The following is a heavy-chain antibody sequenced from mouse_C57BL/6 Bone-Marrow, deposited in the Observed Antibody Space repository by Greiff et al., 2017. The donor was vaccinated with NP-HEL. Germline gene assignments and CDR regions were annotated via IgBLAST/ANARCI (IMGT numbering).Heavy chain of an antibody. V-gene: IGHV1-55*01. D-gene: IGHD2-3*01. J-gene: IGHJ3*01. CDR1: GYTFTSYW. CDR3: AFYDGYYDWFAY. CDR2: IYPGSGST. Sequence: QVHVKQPGAELVKPGASVKMSCKASGYTFTSYWITWVKQRPGQGLEWIGDIYPGSGSTNYNEKFKSKATLTVDTSSSTAYMQLSSLTSEDSAVYYCAFYDGYYDWFAYWGQGTLVTVSA.